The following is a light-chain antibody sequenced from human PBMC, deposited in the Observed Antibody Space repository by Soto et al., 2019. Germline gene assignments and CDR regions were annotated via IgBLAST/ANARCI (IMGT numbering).Light chain of an antibody. Sequence: QSALTQPASVSGSPGQSITISCTGTSSDVGGYNYVSWYQQHPGKAPKLMIYEVSNRPSGVSKRFSGSKSGNTASLTISGLQAEDEADYYCSSYTSSSTWVFGGGTKVTV. CDR1: SSDVGGYNY. V-gene: IGLV2-14*01. CDR3: SSYTSSSTWV. J-gene: IGLJ3*02. CDR2: EVS.